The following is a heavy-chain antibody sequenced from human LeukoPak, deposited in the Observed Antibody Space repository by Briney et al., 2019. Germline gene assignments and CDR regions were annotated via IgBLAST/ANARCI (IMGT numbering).Heavy chain of an antibody. Sequence: GASVKVSCKASGYTFTSYGISWVRQAPGQGLEWMGWISAYNGNTNYAQKLQGRVTMTTDTSTSTAYMELRSLRSDDTAVYYCARGVDVLRYFDWLPSPPDTPYYFDYWGQGTLVTVSS. CDR2: ISAYNGNT. V-gene: IGHV1-18*01. D-gene: IGHD3-9*01. CDR3: ARGVDVLRYFDWLPSPPDTPYYFDY. J-gene: IGHJ4*02. CDR1: GYTFTSYG.